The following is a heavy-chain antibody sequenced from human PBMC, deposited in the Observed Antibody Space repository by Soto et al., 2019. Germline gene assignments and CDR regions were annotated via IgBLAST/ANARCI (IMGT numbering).Heavy chain of an antibody. J-gene: IGHJ5*02. CDR3: ARHVVVAATLSSWFDP. D-gene: IGHD2-15*01. CDR2: IYYSGST. Sequence: SETLSLTCTVSGGSISSYYWSWIRQPPGKGLEWIGYIYYSGSTNYNPSLKSRVTISVDTSKNQFSLKLSSVTAADTAVFYCARHVVVAATLSSWFDPWGQGTLVTVSS. V-gene: IGHV4-59*01. CDR1: GGSISSYY.